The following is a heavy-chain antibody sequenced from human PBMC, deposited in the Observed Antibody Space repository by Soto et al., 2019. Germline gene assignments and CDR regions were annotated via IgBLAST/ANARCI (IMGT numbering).Heavy chain of an antibody. V-gene: IGHV3-23*01. CDR3: APNYDILTGYSLFHF. D-gene: IGHD3-9*01. Sequence: RRLSCAASGFTFSSYAMSWVRQAPGKGLEWVSAISGSGGSTYYADSVKGRFTISRDNSKNTLYLQMNSLRAEDTAVYYCAPNYDILTGYSLFHFSDQGTLVTVS. CDR1: GFTFSSYA. J-gene: IGHJ4*02. CDR2: ISGSGGST.